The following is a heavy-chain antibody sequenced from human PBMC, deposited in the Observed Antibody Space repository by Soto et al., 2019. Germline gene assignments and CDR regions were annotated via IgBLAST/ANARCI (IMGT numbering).Heavy chain of an antibody. Sequence: PGGSLRLSCAASGFTFSSYSMNWVRQAPGKGLEWVSYISSSSSTIYYADSVKGRFTISRDNAKNSLYLQMNSLRAEDTAVYYCARVYCCGGSCDHHDYWGQGTLVTVSA. J-gene: IGHJ4*02. V-gene: IGHV3-48*01. D-gene: IGHD2-15*01. CDR1: GFTFSSYS. CDR2: ISSSSSTI. CDR3: ARVYCCGGSCDHHDY.